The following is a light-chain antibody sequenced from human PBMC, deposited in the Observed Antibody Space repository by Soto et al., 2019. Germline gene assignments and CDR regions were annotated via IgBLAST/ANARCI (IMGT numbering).Light chain of an antibody. CDR1: QTISSW. J-gene: IGKJ1*01. V-gene: IGKV1-5*01. Sequence: DIQMTQSPSTLSASVGDRVTITCRASQTISSWLAWYQQKPGKAPKVLIYDASSLEGGVPSRFSGSGSGTEFTLTISSLQPDDFATYYCQQYNSYSWTFGQGTKVDIK. CDR2: DAS. CDR3: QQYNSYSWT.